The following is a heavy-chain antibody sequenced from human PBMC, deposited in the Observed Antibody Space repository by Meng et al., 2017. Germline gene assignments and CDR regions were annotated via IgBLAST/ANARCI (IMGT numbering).Heavy chain of an antibody. CDR1: GYTFTTYG. CDR3: AREGYCSSTSCYAFDI. CDR2: VNVYNGDT. D-gene: IGHD2-2*01. Sequence: ASVKVSCKTFGYTFTTYGISWVRQAPGQGLEWMGWVNVYNGDTKYAEKFQGRVTMTTDTATSTAYMDLRSLRPDDTAVYYCAREGYCSSTSCYAFDIWGQGKMVTVSS. J-gene: IGHJ3*02. V-gene: IGHV1-18*01.